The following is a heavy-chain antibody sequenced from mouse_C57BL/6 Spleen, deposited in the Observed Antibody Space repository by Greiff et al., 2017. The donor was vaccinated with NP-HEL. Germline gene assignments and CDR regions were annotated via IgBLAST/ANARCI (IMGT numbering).Heavy chain of an antibody. CDR3: TREGYYYGSSHGYFDV. CDR2: ISSGGDYI. Sequence: EVKLVESGEGLVKPGGSLKLSCAASGFTFSSYAMSWVRQTPEKRLEWVAYISSGGDYIYYADTVKGRFTISRDNARNTLYLQMSSLKSEDTAMYYCTREGYYYGSSHGYFDVWGTGTTVTVSS. V-gene: IGHV5-9-1*02. CDR1: GFTFSSYA. D-gene: IGHD1-1*01. J-gene: IGHJ1*03.